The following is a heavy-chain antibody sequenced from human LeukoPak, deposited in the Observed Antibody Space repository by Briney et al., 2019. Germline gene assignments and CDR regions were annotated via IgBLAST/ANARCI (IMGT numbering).Heavy chain of an antibody. CDR1: GGSTRSHAYD. Sequence: SETLSLTCIVSGGSTRSHAYDWGWVRQPPGKGLEWIGSIYYSGSTYYNPSLKSRLTISVDTSNNQFSLKLSSVTAADTAVYYCASTSGYCSGGNCYSAFDDWSQGTLVTVSS. J-gene: IGHJ4*02. CDR3: ASTSGYCSGGNCYSAFDD. D-gene: IGHD2-15*01. V-gene: IGHV4-39*07. CDR2: IYYSGST.